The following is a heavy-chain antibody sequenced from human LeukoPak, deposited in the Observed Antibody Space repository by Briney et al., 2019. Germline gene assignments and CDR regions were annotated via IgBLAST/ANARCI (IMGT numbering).Heavy chain of an antibody. Sequence: PSETLSLTCTVSDGSISSGGYYWSWIRQHPGKGLEWIGYIYYSGSTYYNPSLKSRVTISVDTSKNQFSLKLSSVTAADTAVYYCAREHSSGYSGFDYWGQGTLVTVSS. CDR1: DGSISSGGYY. J-gene: IGHJ4*02. CDR2: IYYSGST. D-gene: IGHD3-22*01. CDR3: AREHSSGYSGFDY. V-gene: IGHV4-31*03.